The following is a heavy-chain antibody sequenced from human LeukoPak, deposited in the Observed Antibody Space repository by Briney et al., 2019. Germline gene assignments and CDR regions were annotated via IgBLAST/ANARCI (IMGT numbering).Heavy chain of an antibody. Sequence: PGGSLRLSCAASGFTFSTYNMNWVRQTPGKGLEWVSHITSSSATYHADSVKGRFTISRDNAKNSLYLQMSSLRAEDTAVYYCARGFNVLRYFDWPSRWFDPWGQGTLVTVSS. CDR3: ARGFNVLRYFDWPSRWFDP. CDR2: ITSSSAT. J-gene: IGHJ5*02. D-gene: IGHD3-9*01. V-gene: IGHV3-48*01. CDR1: GFTFSTYN.